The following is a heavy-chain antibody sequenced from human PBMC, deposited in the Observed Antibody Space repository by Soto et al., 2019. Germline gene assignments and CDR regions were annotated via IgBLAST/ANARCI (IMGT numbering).Heavy chain of an antibody. D-gene: IGHD1-26*01. CDR1: GFTLSNAW. Sequence: ESGGGLVRPGGSLRVSCTASGFTLSNAWMSWVRQGPGKGLEWIGRSKSKNDGETIDYAAPVKGRFTISRDDSKNTLYLQMNSLKTEDTAVYYCTTGRVGTGRNYFDYWGQGTLVTVSS. V-gene: IGHV3-15*01. CDR2: SKSKNDGETI. J-gene: IGHJ4*02. CDR3: TTGRVGTGRNYFDY.